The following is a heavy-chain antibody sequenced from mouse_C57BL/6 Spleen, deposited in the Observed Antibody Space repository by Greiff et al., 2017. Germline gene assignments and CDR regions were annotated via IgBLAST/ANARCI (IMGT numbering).Heavy chain of an antibody. D-gene: IGHD2-4*01. CDR2: ISSGGSYT. J-gene: IGHJ3*01. CDR3: ARATIYYDYDY. V-gene: IGHV5-6*01. Sequence: EVQLMESGGDLVKPGGSLKLSCAASGFTFSSYGMSWVRQTPDKRLEWVATISSGGSYTYYPDSVKGRFTISRDDDKNTMYLQMSSLKSEDTAMYYCARATIYYDYDYWGQGTLVTVSA. CDR1: GFTFSSYG.